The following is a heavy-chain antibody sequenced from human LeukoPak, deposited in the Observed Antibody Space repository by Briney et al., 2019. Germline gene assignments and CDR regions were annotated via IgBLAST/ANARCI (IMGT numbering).Heavy chain of an antibody. Sequence: GRSLRLSCAASGFTFDDYAMHWVRQAPGKGLEWVSGISWNSGSIGYADSVKGRFTISRDNAKSSLSLQMNSLRAEDMALYYCAKGASYGTCDAFDFWGQGTMVTVSS. CDR3: AKGASYGTCDAFDF. CDR2: ISWNSGSI. D-gene: IGHD3-16*01. J-gene: IGHJ3*01. CDR1: GFTFDDYA. V-gene: IGHV3-9*03.